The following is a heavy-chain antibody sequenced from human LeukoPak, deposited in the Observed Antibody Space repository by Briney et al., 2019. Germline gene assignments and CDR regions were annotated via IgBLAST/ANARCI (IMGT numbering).Heavy chain of an antibody. V-gene: IGHV3-30*18. CDR1: GFTFSSYA. D-gene: IGHD1-1*01. Sequence: QPGGSLRLSCAASGFTFSSYAMSWVRQAPGKGLEWVAVISYDGSNKYYADSVKGRFTISRDNSKNTLYLQMNSLRAEDTAVYYCAKDSERLGLGDYWGQGTLVTVSS. J-gene: IGHJ4*02. CDR2: ISYDGSNK. CDR3: AKDSERLGLGDY.